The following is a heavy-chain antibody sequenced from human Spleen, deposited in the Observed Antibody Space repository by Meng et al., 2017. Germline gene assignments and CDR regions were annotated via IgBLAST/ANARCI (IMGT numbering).Heavy chain of an antibody. Sequence: ASVKVSCKASGYTFSNYGISWVRQAPGQGLEWMGWISAYSGKTNYAQKVQGRVTMTTDTSTSTAYMELRSLRSDDTAVYYCARRGGGYSSGWYWFDPWGQGTLVTVSS. V-gene: IGHV1-18*01. CDR2: ISAYSGKT. CDR1: GYTFSNYG. D-gene: IGHD6-19*01. J-gene: IGHJ5*02. CDR3: ARRGGGYSSGWYWFDP.